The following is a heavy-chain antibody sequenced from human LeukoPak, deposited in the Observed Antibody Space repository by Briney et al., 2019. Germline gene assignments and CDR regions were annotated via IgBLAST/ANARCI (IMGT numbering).Heavy chain of an antibody. V-gene: IGHV1-2*02. CDR2: INPNSGGT. D-gene: IGHD6-13*01. CDR1: GYTFTNYA. Sequence: ASVKVSCKSSGYTFTNYAMNWVRQAPGQGLEWMGWINPNSGGTNYAQKFQGRVTMTRDTSISTAYMELSRLRSDDTAVYYCARGGSWSGPWYYMDVWGKGTTVTVSS. CDR3: ARGGSWSGPWYYMDV. J-gene: IGHJ6*03.